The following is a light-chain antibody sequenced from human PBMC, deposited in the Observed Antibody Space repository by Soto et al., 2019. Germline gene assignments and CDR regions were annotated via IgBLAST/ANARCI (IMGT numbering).Light chain of an antibody. CDR1: QSINND. CDR2: GAS. J-gene: IGKJ1*01. Sequence: EVVMTQSPATLSVSPGERATLSCRASQSINNDLAWYQHKPGQAPRLLIYGASTRAIGVPARFSGSGSGTEFTLTISRLEPEDFAVYYCQQYGSSPWTFGQGTKVDIK. CDR3: QQYGSSPWT. V-gene: IGKV3-15*01.